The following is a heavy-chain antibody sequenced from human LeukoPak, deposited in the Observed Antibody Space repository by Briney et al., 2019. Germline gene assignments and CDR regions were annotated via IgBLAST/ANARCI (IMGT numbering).Heavy chain of an antibody. Sequence: GGSLRLSCAASGFTFNTYAIYWVRQAPGKGLEWVSGICGSGGCTYYADFVKGRFTISRDNSKNTVYLQMNSLTADDTAIYYCAKTTVGYSSGRYPGWPADCWGQGTLVTVSS. D-gene: IGHD6-19*01. CDR3: AKTTVGYSSGRYPGWPADC. V-gene: IGHV3-23*01. CDR2: ICGSGGCT. J-gene: IGHJ4*02. CDR1: GFTFNTYA.